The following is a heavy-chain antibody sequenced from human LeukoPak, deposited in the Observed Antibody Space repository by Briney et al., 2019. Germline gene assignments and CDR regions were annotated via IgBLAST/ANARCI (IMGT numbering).Heavy chain of an antibody. CDR3: TAAGTGYYGMDV. CDR1: GYTLTELS. CDR2: FDPEAGEI. Sequence: ASVKVSCKVSGYTLTELSMHWVRQAPGKGLEWMGGFDPEAGEIIYAQKFQGRVTMTEDTSTDTAYMELSSLRSEDTAVYYCTAAGTGYYGMDVWGKGTTVTVSS. J-gene: IGHJ6*04. V-gene: IGHV1-24*01. D-gene: IGHD6-13*01.